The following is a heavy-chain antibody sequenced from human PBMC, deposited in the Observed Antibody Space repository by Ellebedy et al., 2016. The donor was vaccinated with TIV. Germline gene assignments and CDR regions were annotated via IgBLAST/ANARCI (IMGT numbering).Heavy chain of an antibody. D-gene: IGHD6-19*01. CDR2: IYYNGIT. J-gene: IGHJ4*02. V-gene: IGHV4-59*11. Sequence: MPSETLSLTCTVSGASINNLWWSWIRQPPGKGLEWVGDIYYNGITNYSPSLRSRVTISLGPSKNQFSLNLTSVTAADTAVYYCASHYSASGWRAYFYSWGQGTPVTVSS. CDR3: ASHYSASGWRAYFYS. CDR1: GASINNLW.